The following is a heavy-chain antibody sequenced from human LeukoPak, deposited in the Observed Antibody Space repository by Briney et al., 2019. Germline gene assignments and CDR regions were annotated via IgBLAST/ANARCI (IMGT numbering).Heavy chain of an antibody. D-gene: IGHD3-10*01. J-gene: IGHJ4*02. CDR3: AHSYYYGSGSNRAWGEYFDS. CDR2: IYWGDDK. CDR1: GCLRTTSGVG. V-gene: IGHV2-5*02. Sequence: CGPTLAKPTHTFTVSSTFIGCLRTTSGVGVGWIRQPPGKALNRLAPIYWGDDKRFSPYRKSRLTITKDTSKNQVVLTMTNIDSVDTAKYYCAHSYYYGSGSNRAWGEYFDSWGEGALVTVSP.